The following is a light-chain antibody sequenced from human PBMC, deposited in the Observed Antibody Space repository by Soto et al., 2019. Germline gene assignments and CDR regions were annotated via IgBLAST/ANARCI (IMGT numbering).Light chain of an antibody. CDR3: QQRYAWPPIT. Sequence: EIVLTQSPATLSLSPGERATLSCRASRSVRSYLAWYQQKPGQAPRLLIYDASNRAAGIPARFSGSGSETDFPLTISNLEPEHFAAYYCQQRYAWPPITFGQGTRLQIK. CDR1: RSVRSY. V-gene: IGKV3-11*01. J-gene: IGKJ5*01. CDR2: DAS.